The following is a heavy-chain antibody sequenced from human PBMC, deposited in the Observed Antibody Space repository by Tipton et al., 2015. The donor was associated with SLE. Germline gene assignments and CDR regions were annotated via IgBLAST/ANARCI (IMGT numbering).Heavy chain of an antibody. CDR3: AGDDYASGIT. CDR2: ISSSSRYI. Sequence: SLRLSCAASGFKFDDYAMHWVRQAPGKGLEWVSSISSSSRYIYHAESLKGRFTISRDNAKNSLYLQMNSLRVEDTAVYFCAGDDYASGITWGQGTLVTVSS. J-gene: IGHJ5*02. V-gene: IGHV3-21*03. D-gene: IGHD3-10*01. CDR1: GFKFDDYA.